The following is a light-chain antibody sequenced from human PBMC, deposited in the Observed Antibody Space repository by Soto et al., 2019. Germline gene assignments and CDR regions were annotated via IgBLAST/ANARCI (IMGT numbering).Light chain of an antibody. J-gene: IGKJ1*01. CDR2: TTS. CDR3: QESYSTPRT. Sequence: DIQMTQSPSSLSASVGDRVTLTCRSSQSIGRYLNWYQQKSGKAPKLLISTTSTLQSGVPSRFSGSGSGTDFTLTTNGLQPEDFGTYYCQESYSTPRTFGQGTNVEVK. V-gene: IGKV1-39*01. CDR1: QSIGRY.